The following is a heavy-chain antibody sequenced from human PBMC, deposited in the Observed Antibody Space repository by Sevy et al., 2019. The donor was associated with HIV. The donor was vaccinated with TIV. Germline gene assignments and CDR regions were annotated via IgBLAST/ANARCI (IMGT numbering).Heavy chain of an antibody. Sequence: GGSLRLSCAASGFNIRTHWMLWVRQAPGKGLEWVSRINPDGSITSYADAVKGRFTISRDNAKNTLYLQMNSLRAEDTAVYYCAKAGYYYDSSGYNWFDPWGQGTLVTVSS. V-gene: IGHV3-74*01. CDR1: GFNIRTHW. CDR3: AKAGYYYDSSGYNWFDP. J-gene: IGHJ5*02. D-gene: IGHD3-22*01. CDR2: INPDGSIT.